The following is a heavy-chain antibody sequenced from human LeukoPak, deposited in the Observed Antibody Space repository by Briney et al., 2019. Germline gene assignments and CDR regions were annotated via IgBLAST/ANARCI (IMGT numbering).Heavy chain of an antibody. Sequence: GGSLRLSCAASGFTFGSYWMSWVRQAPGKGLEWVVNIKQDGSEKYYVDSVKGRFTISRDNAKNSLYLQMNSLRAEDTAVYYCARESRYHYGMDVWGQGTTVTVSS. V-gene: IGHV3-7*01. CDR1: GFTFGSYW. CDR2: IKQDGSEK. J-gene: IGHJ6*02. CDR3: ARESRYHYGMDV.